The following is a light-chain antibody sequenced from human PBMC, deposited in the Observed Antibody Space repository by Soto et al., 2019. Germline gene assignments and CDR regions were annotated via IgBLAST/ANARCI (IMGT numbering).Light chain of an antibody. CDR1: QSINSW. CDR2: KAS. CDR3: QQYNSYWT. J-gene: IGKJ1*01. Sequence: DIQMTQSPSTLSASVGDRVIITCRASQSINSWLAWYQQKPGKAPKLLIYKASSLESGVPSRFSGSGSGTEFTLTISRLQPDDFATYYCQQYNSYWTFGQGTKVDVK. V-gene: IGKV1-5*03.